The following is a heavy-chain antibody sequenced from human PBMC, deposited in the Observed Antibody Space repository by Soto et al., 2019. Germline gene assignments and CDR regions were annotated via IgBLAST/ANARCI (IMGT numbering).Heavy chain of an antibody. V-gene: IGHV2-5*02. Sequence: QITLKESGPTLVKPTQTLTLTCTFSGFSLSTSGVGVGWIRQPPGKALEWLALIYWDDDKRYSPSLKSRLTITKDTSKNQVVLTMTNMDPVDTATYYCARRLINYDSSGYPGPFDYWGQGTLVTVSS. D-gene: IGHD3-22*01. CDR2: IYWDDDK. CDR1: GFSLSTSGVG. CDR3: ARRLINYDSSGYPGPFDY. J-gene: IGHJ4*02.